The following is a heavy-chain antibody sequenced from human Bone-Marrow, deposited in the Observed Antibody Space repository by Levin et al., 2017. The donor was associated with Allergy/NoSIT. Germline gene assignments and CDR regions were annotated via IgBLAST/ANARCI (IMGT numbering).Heavy chain of an antibody. D-gene: IGHD3-16*02. J-gene: IGHJ4*02. Sequence: ASVKVSCKASGYTFTSYGISWVRQAPGQGLEWMGWISAYNGNTNYAQKLQGRVTMTTDTSPSTAYMELRSLRSDDTAVYYCARVAEYYDYIWGSYRPGMDDYWGQGTLVTVSS. CDR2: ISAYNGNT. CDR1: GYTFTSYG. V-gene: IGHV1-18*01. CDR3: ARVAEYYDYIWGSYRPGMDDY.